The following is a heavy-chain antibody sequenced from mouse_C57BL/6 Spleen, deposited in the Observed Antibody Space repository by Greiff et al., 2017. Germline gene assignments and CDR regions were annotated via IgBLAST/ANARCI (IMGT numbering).Heavy chain of an antibody. CDR1: GFNIKNTY. V-gene: IGHV14-3*01. D-gene: IGHD1-1*02. CDR3: AGGRGSYVGYYYYLDY. CDR2: IDPANGNT. Sequence: VQLQQSVAELVRPGASVKLSCTASGFNIKNTYMHWVKQRPEQGLEWIGRIDPANGNTKYAPKFQGKATITADTSSNTAYLQLSSLTSVDTGIYYCAGGRGSYVGYYYYLDYWGQGTTVTVSS. J-gene: IGHJ4*01.